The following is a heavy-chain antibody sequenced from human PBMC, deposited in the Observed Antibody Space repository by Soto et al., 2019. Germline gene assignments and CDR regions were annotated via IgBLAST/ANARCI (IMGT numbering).Heavy chain of an antibody. V-gene: IGHV1-18*01. J-gene: IGHJ4*02. CDR2: ISAYNGNT. CDR3: ARDPNPYCSSTSCYAGVY. D-gene: IGHD2-2*01. CDR1: GYTFTSYG. Sequence: QVQLVQSGAEVKKPGASVKVSCKASGYTFTSYGISWVRQAPGQGLEGMGWISAYNGNTNYAQKLQGRVTMTTDTSTSTAYMELRSLRSDDTAVYYCARDPNPYCSSTSCYAGVYWGQGALVTVSS.